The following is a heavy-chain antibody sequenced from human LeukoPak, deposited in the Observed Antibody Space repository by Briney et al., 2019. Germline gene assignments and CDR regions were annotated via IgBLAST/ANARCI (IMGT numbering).Heavy chain of an antibody. CDR2: IYYSGST. V-gene: IGHV4-59*08. CDR3: ASKVVAATGHFDY. D-gene: IGHD2-15*01. CDR1: GGSISSYY. Sequence: SSETLSLTCTVSGGSISSYYWSWIRQPPGKGLEWIGYIYYSGSTNYNPSLKSRVTISVDTSKNQFSLKLSSVTAADTAVYYCASKVVAATGHFDYWGQGTLVTVSS. J-gene: IGHJ4*02.